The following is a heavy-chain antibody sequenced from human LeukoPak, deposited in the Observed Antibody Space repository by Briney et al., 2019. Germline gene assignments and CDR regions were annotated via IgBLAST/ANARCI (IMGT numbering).Heavy chain of an antibody. Sequence: ASVKVSCKASGGTFSSYAISWVRQAPGQGLEWMGGIIPIFGTANYAQKFQGRVTITADESTSTAYMELSSLRSEDTAVYYCAKEGYCSSTSCQALDYWGQGTLVTVSS. D-gene: IGHD2-2*01. CDR2: IIPIFGTA. CDR3: AKEGYCSSTSCQALDY. CDR1: GGTFSSYA. J-gene: IGHJ4*02. V-gene: IGHV1-69*13.